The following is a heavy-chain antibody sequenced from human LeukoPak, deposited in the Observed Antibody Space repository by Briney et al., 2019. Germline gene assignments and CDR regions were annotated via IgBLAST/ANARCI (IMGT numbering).Heavy chain of an antibody. CDR2: IYYGGST. J-gene: IGHJ5*02. CDR3: ARHSRAGAQLAWFDP. CDR1: GGSISSSTYF. Sequence: SETLSLTWTVSGGSISSSTYFWGWIRQLPGKGLEWIGTIYYGGSTYYNPSLKSRVTISVDVSKNQFSLKVTSVTAVDTALYYCARHSRAGAQLAWFDPWGQGTLVTVSS. D-gene: IGHD1-1*01. V-gene: IGHV4-39*01.